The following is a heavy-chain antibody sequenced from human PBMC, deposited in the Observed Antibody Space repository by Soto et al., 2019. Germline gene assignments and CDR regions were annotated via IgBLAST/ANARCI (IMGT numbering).Heavy chain of an antibody. V-gene: IGHV1-46*02. Sequence: ASVKVSCKTSADIFNNYYMHWVRQAPGQGLEWMGVMTPSDGSTNYAQSFQGRVTMTRDTSTRTVYVELSSLRSEDTAVYYCEQHCGGDCSNGCDIWGQGTKVTVSS. D-gene: IGHD2-21*02. J-gene: IGHJ3*02. CDR2: MTPSDGST. CDR1: ADIFNNYY. CDR3: EQHCGGDCSNGCDI.